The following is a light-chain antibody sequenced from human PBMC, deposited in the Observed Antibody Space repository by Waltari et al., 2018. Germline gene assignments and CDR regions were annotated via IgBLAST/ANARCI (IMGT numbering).Light chain of an antibody. J-gene: IGLJ1*01. Sequence: SYELTPPPPVSVSPGQTASITCSGDKLGDKYACWYQQKPGQSPVLVIYQDSKRPTGIPERFSGSNSGNTATLTISGTQAMDEADYYCQAWDSSTRYVFGTGTKVTVL. CDR2: QDS. V-gene: IGLV3-1*01. CDR1: KLGDKY. CDR3: QAWDSSTRYV.